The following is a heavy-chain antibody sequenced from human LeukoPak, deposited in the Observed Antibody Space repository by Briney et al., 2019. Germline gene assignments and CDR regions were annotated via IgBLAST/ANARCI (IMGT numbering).Heavy chain of an antibody. J-gene: IGHJ4*02. Sequence: ASVKVSCKTSGYTFIGYYIHWMRLAPGQGLEWMGWFNPINGHTNYAPKFQGRVTMTRDTSISTAYMELSRLRSDDTAVYYCASGGHSSGWYGTNVDYWGQGTLVTVSS. V-gene: IGHV1-2*02. CDR1: GYTFIGYY. CDR3: ASGGHSSGWYGTNVDY. CDR2: FNPINGHT. D-gene: IGHD6-19*01.